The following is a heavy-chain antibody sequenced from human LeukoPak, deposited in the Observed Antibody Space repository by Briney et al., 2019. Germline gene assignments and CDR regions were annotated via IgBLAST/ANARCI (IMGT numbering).Heavy chain of an antibody. V-gene: IGHV3-30-3*01. CDR2: ISYDGSNK. CDR1: GFTFSSYA. D-gene: IGHD6-19*01. CDR3: ARDQAVEPVAGIGCYFDY. Sequence: GGSLRLSCAASGFTFSSYAMHWVRQAPGKGLEWVAVISYDGSNKYYADSVKGRFTISRDNSKNTLYLQMNSLRAEDTAVYYCARDQAVEPVAGIGCYFDYWGQGTLVTVSS. J-gene: IGHJ4*02.